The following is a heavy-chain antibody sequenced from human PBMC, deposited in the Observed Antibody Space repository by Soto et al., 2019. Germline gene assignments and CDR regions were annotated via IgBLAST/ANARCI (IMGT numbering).Heavy chain of an antibody. Sequence: PGGSLRLSCTVSGFAFNNYGINWVRQAQGKGLEWVSSISKSDYTYYSDSVKGRFTISRDNAKNSVSLQMNTLRVEDTAVYYCAREDSIIIPAVSDFWGQGTLVTVSS. CDR3: AREDSIIIPAVSDF. CDR1: GFAFNNYG. CDR2: ISKSDYT. J-gene: IGHJ4*02. D-gene: IGHD2-2*01. V-gene: IGHV3-21*01.